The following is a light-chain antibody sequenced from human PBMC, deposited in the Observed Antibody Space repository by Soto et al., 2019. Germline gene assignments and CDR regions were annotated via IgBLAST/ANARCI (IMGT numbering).Light chain of an antibody. V-gene: IGKV3-11*01. CDR3: QQRSNWLIT. CDR2: DAS. Sequence: EIVLTQSPGTLSLSPVERGTLSCMASQSVSSYLAWYQQKPGQAPRLLIYDASNRATGIPARFSGSGSGTDFTLTISSLEPEDFAVYYCQQRSNWLITFGQGTHWR. J-gene: IGKJ5*01. CDR1: QSVSSY.